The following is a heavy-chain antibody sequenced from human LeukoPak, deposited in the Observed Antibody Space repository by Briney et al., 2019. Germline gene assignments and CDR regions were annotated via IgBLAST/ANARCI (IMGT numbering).Heavy chain of an antibody. CDR1: GGSISSSSYY. CDR2: IYYSGST. Sequence: SETLSLTCAVSGGSISSSSYYWDWIRQPPGKGLEWIASIYYSGSTYYNPSLKSRVTISVDTSKNQFSLKLSSVTAADTAVYYCAKARAVTTVLDAFDVWGQGTMVTVSS. CDR3: AKARAVTTVLDAFDV. D-gene: IGHD4-17*01. V-gene: IGHV4-39*01. J-gene: IGHJ3*01.